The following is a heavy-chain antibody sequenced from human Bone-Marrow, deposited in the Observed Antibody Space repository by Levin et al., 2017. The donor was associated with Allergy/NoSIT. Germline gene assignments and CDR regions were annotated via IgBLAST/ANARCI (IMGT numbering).Heavy chain of an antibody. CDR2: INHSGST. D-gene: IGHD6-6*01. J-gene: IGHJ5*02. CDR1: GGSFSGYY. V-gene: IGHV4-34*01. CDR3: ARGPFSSLWYSSSPGYNWFDP. Sequence: PSETLSLTCAVYGGSFSGYYWSWIRQPPGKGLEWIGEINHSGSTNYNPSLKSRVTISVDTSKNQFSLKLSSVTAADTAVYYCARGPFSSLWYSSSPGYNWFDPWGQGTLVTVSS.